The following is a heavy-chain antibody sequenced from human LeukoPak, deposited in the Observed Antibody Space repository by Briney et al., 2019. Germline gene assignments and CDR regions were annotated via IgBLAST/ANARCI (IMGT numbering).Heavy chain of an antibody. D-gene: IGHD2-21*02. CDR1: GVSLSGYY. V-gene: IGHV4-39*01. J-gene: IGHJ1*01. CDR3: ARLASMEHRVVVTASKYFHH. CDR2: ICYSGST. Sequence: PSETLSLTCAVSGVSLSGYYWGWIRQTPGKGLEWIGSICYSGSTYSNPSLKSRVTISVDTSKNQFSLKLRSVTAADTAVYYCARLASMEHRVVVTASKYFHHWGQGTLVTVSS.